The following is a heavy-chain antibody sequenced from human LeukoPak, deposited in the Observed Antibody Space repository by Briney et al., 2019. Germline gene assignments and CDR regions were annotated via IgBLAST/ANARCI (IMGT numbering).Heavy chain of an antibody. CDR2: ISGSGGST. CDR1: GFTFSSYG. V-gene: IGHV3-23*01. J-gene: IGHJ6*02. CDR3: AKVHHYYHYGLDV. Sequence: GGSLRLSCAASGFTFSSYGMSWVRQAPGKGLEWVSAISGSGGSTYYADSVKGRVTISRDNAKNSLYLQMNSLRAEDTAIYYCAKVHHYYHYGLDVWGQGTTVTVSS.